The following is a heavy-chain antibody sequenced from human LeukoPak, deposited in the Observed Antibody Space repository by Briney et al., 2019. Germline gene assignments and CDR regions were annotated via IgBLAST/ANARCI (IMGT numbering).Heavy chain of an antibody. CDR3: ARERGPNCNKDCLFDP. J-gene: IGHJ5*02. D-gene: IGHD2/OR15-2a*01. CDR1: GASISSYY. Sequence: SETLSLTCTVSGASISSYYWAWIRQPPGKGLEWIGYTYYAGDTYYNPSFRSRVIISLDTSKNQFSLNLNSATAADTAVYYCARERGPNCNKDCLFDPWGQGTLVTVSS. CDR2: TYYAGDT. V-gene: IGHV4-59*01.